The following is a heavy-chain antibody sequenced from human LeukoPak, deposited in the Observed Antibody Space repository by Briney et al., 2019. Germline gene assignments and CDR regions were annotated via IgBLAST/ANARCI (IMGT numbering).Heavy chain of an antibody. CDR3: ASGGYCSGGSCYLFDY. J-gene: IGHJ4*02. V-gene: IGHV3-23*01. CDR1: GFTFSSYA. CDR2: ISGSGGST. Sequence: PGGSLRLSCAASGFTFSSYAMSWVRQAPGKGLEWVSAISGSGGSTYYADSVKGRFTISRDNSKNTLYLQMNSLRAEDTAVYYCASGGYCSGGSCYLFDYWGQGTLVTVSS. D-gene: IGHD2-15*01.